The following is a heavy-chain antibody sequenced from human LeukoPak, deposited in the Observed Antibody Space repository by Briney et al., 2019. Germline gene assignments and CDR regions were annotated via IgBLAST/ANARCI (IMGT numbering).Heavy chain of an antibody. CDR3: AREDGLLWFGELSDYFDY. Sequence: PGGSLRLSCAASGFTFSSYWMSWVRQAPGKGLEWVANIRQDGSEKYCVDSVKGRFTISRDNAKNSLYLQMNSLRAEDTAVYYRAREDGLLWFGELSDYFDYWGQGTLVTVSS. CDR2: IRQDGSEK. J-gene: IGHJ4*02. CDR1: GFTFSSYW. D-gene: IGHD3-10*01. V-gene: IGHV3-7*01.